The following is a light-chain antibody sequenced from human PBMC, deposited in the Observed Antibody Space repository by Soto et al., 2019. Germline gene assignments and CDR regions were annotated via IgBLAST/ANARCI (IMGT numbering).Light chain of an antibody. J-gene: IGKJ1*01. CDR3: MQATDWPT. CDR2: RVS. V-gene: IGKV2-30*01. CDR1: QSLVYSDGNTY. Sequence: DVVMTQSPLSLPVTLGQPASISCKSNQSLVYSDGNTYLNWFQQRPGHSPRRLIYRVSKRDSGVSDRFTGSGSGPDFTLKISRVEAEDVGLYYCMQATDWPTFGQGTKVELK.